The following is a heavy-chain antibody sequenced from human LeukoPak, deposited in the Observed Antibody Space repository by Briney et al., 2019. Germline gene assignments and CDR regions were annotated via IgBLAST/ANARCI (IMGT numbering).Heavy chain of an antibody. V-gene: IGHV3-74*01. D-gene: IGHD3-9*01. CDR3: AKPYRYFDWLLSADYMDV. Sequence: QTGGSLRLSCAAAGFTFSRYGMHWVRQAPGKGLVWVSHVKTDGRTTHYADSVKGRFTTSRDNSKNTLYLQMNSLRAEDTAVYYCAKPYRYFDWLLSADYMDVWGKGTTVTISS. CDR1: GFTFSRYG. J-gene: IGHJ6*03. CDR2: VKTDGRTT.